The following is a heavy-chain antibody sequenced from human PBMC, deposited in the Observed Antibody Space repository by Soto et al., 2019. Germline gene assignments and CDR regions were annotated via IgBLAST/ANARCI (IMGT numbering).Heavy chain of an antibody. CDR3: GRDRRFGDGGFDP. CDR2: IYYSGST. J-gene: IGHJ5*02. D-gene: IGHD3-10*01. Sequence: QVQLQESGPGLVKPSQTLSLTCTFSGGSISSGDYYWSWIRQPPGKRLEWIGYIYYSGSTYYNPSLKSRVTISVDTSKDQFSLKLISVTAADTAVYYCGRDRRFGDGGFDPWGQGTLGTVSS. CDR1: GGSISSGDYY. V-gene: IGHV4-30-4*01.